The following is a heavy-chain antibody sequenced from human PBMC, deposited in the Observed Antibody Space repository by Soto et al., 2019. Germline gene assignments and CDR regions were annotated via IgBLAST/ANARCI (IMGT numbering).Heavy chain of an antibody. CDR1: GFSLASPGMC. Sequence: SGPTLVNPTETLTLTCTFSGFSLASPGMCVSWIRQPPGKALEWLALIERDDDDKYYSTSLKTRLTISKDTRKNQVVLTMANMDPADTGTYYCARSIRGPRRFNGMDVWGQGTTVTVSS. V-gene: IGHV2-70*13. J-gene: IGHJ6*02. D-gene: IGHD1-20*01. CDR3: ARSIRGPRRFNGMDV. CDR2: IERDDDDK.